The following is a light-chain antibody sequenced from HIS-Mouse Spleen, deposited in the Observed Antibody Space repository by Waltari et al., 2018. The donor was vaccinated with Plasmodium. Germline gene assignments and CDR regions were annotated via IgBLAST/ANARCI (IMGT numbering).Light chain of an antibody. J-gene: IGLJ2*01. Sequence: QSVLTQPPSASGTPGQRFNISCSGSSSHIGPNTVHWYQQLPGTAPKLLTYSNNQRPSGVPDRSPGSKSGTSASLAISGLQSEDEADYYCAAWDDSLNGPVFGGGTKLTVL. CDR3: AAWDDSLNGPV. V-gene: IGLV1-44*01. CDR1: SSHIGPNT. CDR2: SNN.